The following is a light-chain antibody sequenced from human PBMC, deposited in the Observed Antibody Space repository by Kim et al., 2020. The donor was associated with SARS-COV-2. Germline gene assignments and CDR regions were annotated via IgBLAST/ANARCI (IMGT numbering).Light chain of an antibody. J-gene: IGKJ1*01. Sequence: ASVGDRVTITCRASQDIANSLAWYQQKPGTVPKVLIYGASTLQSGVPSRFSGSGSGTEFTLTIGSLQTEDVATYYCQKYNSVPWTFGPGTKVDIK. CDR2: GAS. CDR1: QDIANS. CDR3: QKYNSVPWT. V-gene: IGKV1-27*01.